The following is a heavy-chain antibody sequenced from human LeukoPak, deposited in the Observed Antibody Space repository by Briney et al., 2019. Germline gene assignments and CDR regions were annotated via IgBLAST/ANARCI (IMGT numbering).Heavy chain of an antibody. Sequence: GGSLRLSCAASGFTFSSYAMSWVRQAPGKGLEWVSAISGSGGSTYYADSVKGRFTISRDNSKSTLYLQMNSLRAEDTAVYYCAKMGVYSGYDVGGYYFDYWGQGTLVTVSS. CDR1: GFTFSSYA. CDR2: ISGSGGST. V-gene: IGHV3-23*01. J-gene: IGHJ4*02. D-gene: IGHD5-12*01. CDR3: AKMGVYSGYDVGGYYFDY.